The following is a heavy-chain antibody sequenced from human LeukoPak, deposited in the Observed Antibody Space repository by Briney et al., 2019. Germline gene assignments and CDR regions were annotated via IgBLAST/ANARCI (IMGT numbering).Heavy chain of an antibody. CDR3: ARPRYTNSQDAFDI. CDR2: INPNSGGT. D-gene: IGHD3-9*01. CDR1: GYTFIGYY. V-gene: IGHV1-2*02. J-gene: IGHJ3*02. Sequence: ASVKVSCKASGYTFIGYYMHWVRQAPGQGLEWMGWINPNSGGTNYAQKFQGRVTMTRDTSISTAYMELSSLTSEDTAVYYCARPRYTNSQDAFDIWGQGTMVTVSS.